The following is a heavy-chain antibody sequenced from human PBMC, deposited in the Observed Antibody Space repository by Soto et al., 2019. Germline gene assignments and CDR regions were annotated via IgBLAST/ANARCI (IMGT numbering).Heavy chain of an antibody. D-gene: IGHD1-26*01. CDR3: ARGSGTYPRRFDP. CDR1: DGSISTTNYY. J-gene: IGHJ5*02. V-gene: IGHV4-39*01. CDR2: IYYSGGT. Sequence: QLQLQESGPGLVKSSETLSLTCTVSDGSISTTNYYWGWIRQPPGKGLEWIGSIYYSGGTSYNPSLKSRVTISVDTSKNQFSLKLTSVTAADTAVYYCARGSGTYPRRFDPWGQGTLVTVSS.